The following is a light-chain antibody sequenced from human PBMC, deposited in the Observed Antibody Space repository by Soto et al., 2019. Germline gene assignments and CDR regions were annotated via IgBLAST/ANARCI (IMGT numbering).Light chain of an antibody. V-gene: IGKV1D-12*01. CDR2: GAS. CDR3: QQAISFPTIT. Sequence: EIQMTQSASSVSASVGDRVTITCRASQGVNSWLAWYQQKPGKAPKLLIYGASNLQSGVPSRFNGIGSGTDFTLPISSLQPQDFSTYYCQQAISFPTITFGQGTRLEIK. J-gene: IGKJ5*01. CDR1: QGVNSW.